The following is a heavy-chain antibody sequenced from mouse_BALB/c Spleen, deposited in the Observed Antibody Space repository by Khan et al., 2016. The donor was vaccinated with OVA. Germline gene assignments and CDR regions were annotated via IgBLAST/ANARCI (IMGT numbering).Heavy chain of an antibody. D-gene: IGHD4-1*01. CDR2: INSDGDYT. Sequence: EVELVESGGDLVKPGGSLRLSCAASGFTFSTYGMSWVRQPPDKRLEWVATINSDGDYTYYPDTVKGRFPISRKNAEKTLFLQMSSLKSEDTAIYYCASHLTGSFAYWGQGTLVTVSA. CDR3: ASHLTGSFAY. V-gene: IGHV5-6*01. J-gene: IGHJ3*01. CDR1: GFTFSTYG.